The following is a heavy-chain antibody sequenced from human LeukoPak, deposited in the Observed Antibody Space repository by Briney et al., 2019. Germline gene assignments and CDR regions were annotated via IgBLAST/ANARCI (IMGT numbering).Heavy chain of an antibody. J-gene: IGHJ4*02. CDR2: INPNSGGT. D-gene: IGHD2-15*01. Sequence: ASVKVSCKASGYTFTGYYMHWVRQAPGQGLEWMGWINPNSGGTNYAQKFQGRVTITADKSTSTAYMELSSLRSEDTAVYYCAREAEDIVVVVAAGFDYWGQGTLVTVSS. CDR3: AREAEDIVVVVAAGFDY. CDR1: GYTFTGYY. V-gene: IGHV1-2*02.